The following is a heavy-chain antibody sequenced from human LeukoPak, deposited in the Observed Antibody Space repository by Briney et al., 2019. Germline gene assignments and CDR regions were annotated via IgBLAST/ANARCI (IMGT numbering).Heavy chain of an antibody. CDR3: ARERGVGGSGTLDY. D-gene: IGHD3-10*01. CDR1: GFTVSSNY. CDR2: IYSGGST. Sequence: SGGSLRLSCAASGFTVSSNYMSWVRQGPGKGLEWVSVIYSGGSTYYADSVKGRFAISRDNSKNTLYLQMNSLRAEDTAVYYCARERGVGGSGTLDYWGQGTLVAASS. J-gene: IGHJ4*02. V-gene: IGHV3-53*01.